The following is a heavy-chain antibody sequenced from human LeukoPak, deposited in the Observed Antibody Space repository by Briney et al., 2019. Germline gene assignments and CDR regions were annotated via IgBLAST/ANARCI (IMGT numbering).Heavy chain of an antibody. D-gene: IGHD6-13*01. J-gene: IGHJ4*02. Sequence: ASVKVSCKASGYTFTSYAMHWVRQAPGQRLEWMGWINAGNGNTKYSQKFQGRVTITRDTSASTAYMELSSLRSEDTAVYYCARVPNDSSSWYFYYFDYWGQGTLVTVSS. V-gene: IGHV1-3*01. CDR3: ARVPNDSSSWYFYYFDY. CDR2: INAGNGNT. CDR1: GYTFTSYA.